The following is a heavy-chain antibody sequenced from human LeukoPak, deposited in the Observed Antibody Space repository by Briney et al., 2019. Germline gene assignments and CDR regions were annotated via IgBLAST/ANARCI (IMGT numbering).Heavy chain of an antibody. V-gene: IGHV4-39*07. CDR2: IYYSGST. D-gene: IGHD3-9*01. J-gene: IGHJ6*02. CDR1: GGSISSSSYS. CDR3: ARVGGVILTGYYYGTDV. Sequence: PSETLSLTCTVSGGSISSSSYSWGWIPQPPGQGLGWIGSIYYSGSTYYTPSLRSQVTISVDTSKNQFSLKLSSVSAADTAVYYCARVGGVILTGYYYGTDVWGQGTTVTVSS.